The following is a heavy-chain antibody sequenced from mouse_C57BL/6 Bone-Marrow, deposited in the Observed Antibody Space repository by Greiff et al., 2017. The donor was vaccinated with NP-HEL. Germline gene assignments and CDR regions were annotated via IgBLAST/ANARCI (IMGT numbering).Heavy chain of an antibody. CDR2: IHPNSGST. D-gene: IGHD1-1*01. CDR1: GYTFTSYW. Sequence: VQLQQPGAELVKPGASVKLSCKASGYTFTSYWMHWVKQRPGQGLEWIGMIHPNSGSTNYNEKFKSKATLTVDKSSSTAYMQLSSLTSEDSAVYYCARGDYCSSSWFAYWGQGTLVTVSA. CDR3: ARGDYCSSSWFAY. V-gene: IGHV1-64*01. J-gene: IGHJ3*01.